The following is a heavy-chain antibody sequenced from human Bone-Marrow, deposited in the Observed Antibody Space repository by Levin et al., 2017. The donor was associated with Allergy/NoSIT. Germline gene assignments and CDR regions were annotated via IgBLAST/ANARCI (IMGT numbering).Heavy chain of an antibody. CDR2: ISDGHDGT. V-gene: IGHV3-23*01. CDR3: AKGRDMAFDI. Sequence: HSGGSLRLSCTASGLALNDCAMRWVRQTPGKGLECLSGISDGHDGTFYADSVKGRFTIYRDSSKNTVYLQMNSLRAEDTALYYCAKGRDMAFDIWGQGTMVTVSS. J-gene: IGHJ3*02. CDR1: GLALNDCA.